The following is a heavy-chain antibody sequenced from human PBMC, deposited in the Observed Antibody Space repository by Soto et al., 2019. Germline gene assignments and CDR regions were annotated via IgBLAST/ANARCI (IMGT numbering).Heavy chain of an antibody. CDR3: ARESYSSSWYVSYHYYGMDV. CDR1: GGSISSYY. V-gene: IGHV4-59*01. CDR2: IYYSGST. D-gene: IGHD6-13*01. Sequence: PSETLSLTCTVSGGSISSYYWSWIRQPPGKGLEWIGEIYYSGSTNYNPSLKSRVTISVDTSKNQFSLKLSSVTAADTAVYYCARESYSSSWYVSYHYYGMDVWGQGTTVTVSS. J-gene: IGHJ6*02.